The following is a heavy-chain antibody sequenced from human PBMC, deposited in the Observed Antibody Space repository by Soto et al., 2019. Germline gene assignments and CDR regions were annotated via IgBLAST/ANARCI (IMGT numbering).Heavy chain of an antibody. J-gene: IGHJ5*02. V-gene: IGHV5-51*01. CDR3: ATLRDPFTWFDP. Sequence: EYLKISWKVCGDSLSYYWIVWVRQMPGKGLEWMGIIYPGDSDTRYSPSFQGQVTISADKSISTAYLHWSSLKASDTAMYFCATLRDPFTWFDPWGQGTLVTVSS. CDR1: GDSLSYYW. CDR2: IYPGDSDT.